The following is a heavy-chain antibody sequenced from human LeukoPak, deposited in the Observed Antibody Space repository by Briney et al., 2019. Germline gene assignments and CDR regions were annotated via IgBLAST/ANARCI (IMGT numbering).Heavy chain of an antibody. CDR1: GYTFTGYY. D-gene: IGHD1-26*01. CDR2: INPSGGST. V-gene: IGHV1-46*01. CDR3: AREWYSGSSEPFKRFDY. J-gene: IGHJ4*02. Sequence: ASVKVSCKASGYTFTGYYMHWVRQAPGQGLEWMGIINPSGGSTSYAQKFQGRVTMTRDTSTSTVYMELSSPRSQDTAVYYCAREWYSGSSEPFKRFDYWGQGTLVTVSS.